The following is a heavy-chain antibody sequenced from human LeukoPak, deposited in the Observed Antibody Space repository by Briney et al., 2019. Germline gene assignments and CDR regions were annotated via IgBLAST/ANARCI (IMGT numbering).Heavy chain of an antibody. Sequence: PSETLSLTCAVYGGSFSGYYWSWIRQPPGKGQEWIGEINHSGSTNYNPSLKSRVTISVDTSKNQFSLKLSSVTAADTAVYYCARVDGDLSPHDIWGQGTMVTVSS. D-gene: IGHD3-10*01. CDR3: ARVDGDLSPHDI. V-gene: IGHV4-34*01. J-gene: IGHJ3*02. CDR2: INHSGST. CDR1: GGSFSGYY.